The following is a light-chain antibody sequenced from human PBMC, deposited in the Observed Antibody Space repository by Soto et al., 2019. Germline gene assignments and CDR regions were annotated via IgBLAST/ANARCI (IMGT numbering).Light chain of an antibody. Sequence: ATQMTQLASCLFASVGDRLTMXCRASQDFGSDLGWYQQRPGKAPKLLISEASSLQSGGPSRFSGSGSATDFTRTISSLQPEDFATYYGLQDNNYPRTFGGGTKVDIK. CDR3: LQDNNYPRT. V-gene: IGKV1-6*01. J-gene: IGKJ4*02. CDR2: EAS. CDR1: QDFGSD.